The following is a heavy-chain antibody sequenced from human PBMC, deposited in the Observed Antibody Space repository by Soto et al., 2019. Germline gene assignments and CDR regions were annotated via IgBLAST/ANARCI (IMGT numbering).Heavy chain of an antibody. CDR1: GFTFSSYG. CDR3: ARDRGYSGYDSPRYYYGMDV. CDR2: IWFDGTNK. Sequence: QVQLVESGGGVVQPGRSLRLSCAASGFTFSSYGMHWVRQAPGKGLEWVAVIWFDGTNKYYADSVKGRFTISRDNSKNTLYLQMNSRRAEDTAVYYCARDRGYSGYDSPRYYYGMDVWGQGTTVTVSS. D-gene: IGHD5-12*01. J-gene: IGHJ6*02. V-gene: IGHV3-33*01.